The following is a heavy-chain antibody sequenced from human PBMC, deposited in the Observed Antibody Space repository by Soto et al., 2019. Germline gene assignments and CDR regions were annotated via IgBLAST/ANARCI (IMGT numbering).Heavy chain of an antibody. Sequence: LSLTCTVSGGSVTSDGDYWSWIRQSPGKGLEWIGYISNSGSTGYNPSLKTRLSMSVDRSKNQFTLRLTSVTAADTAVYFCATESGSTYGYFDYWGQGTQVTVSS. CDR1: GGSVTSDGDY. CDR3: ATESGSTYGYFDY. V-gene: IGHV4-30-4*01. J-gene: IGHJ4*02. D-gene: IGHD4-17*01. CDR2: ISNSGST.